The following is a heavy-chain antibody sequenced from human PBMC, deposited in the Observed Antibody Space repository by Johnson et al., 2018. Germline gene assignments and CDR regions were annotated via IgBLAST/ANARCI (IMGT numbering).Heavy chain of an antibody. CDR1: GFTFSSYS. V-gene: IGHV3-21*01. CDR2: ITSSSNYI. Sequence: VQLQESGGGLVKPGGSLRLSCAASGFTFSSYSMNWVRQAPGKGLEWVSSITSSSNYIYYVDSVKGRFTISRDNAKKSLYLQMNSRRAEDTAVYYCARRSTVTSDAFDIWGKGTMVTVSS. CDR3: ARRSTVTSDAFDI. D-gene: IGHD4-17*01. J-gene: IGHJ3*02.